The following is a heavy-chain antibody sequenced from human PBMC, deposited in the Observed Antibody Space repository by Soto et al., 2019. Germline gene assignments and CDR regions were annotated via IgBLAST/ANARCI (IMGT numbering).Heavy chain of an antibody. CDR2: IYHSGST. Sequence: QVQLQESGPGLVKPSGTLSLTCAVSGGSISSSNWWSWVRQPPGKGLEWIGEIYHSGSTNYNPSLKSRVTVSVDKSKNQFSLRLSSVTAADTAVYYCARAGIAAAGTLGEFDYWGQGTLVTVSS. CDR1: GGSISSSNW. D-gene: IGHD6-13*01. V-gene: IGHV4-4*02. CDR3: ARAGIAAAGTLGEFDY. J-gene: IGHJ4*02.